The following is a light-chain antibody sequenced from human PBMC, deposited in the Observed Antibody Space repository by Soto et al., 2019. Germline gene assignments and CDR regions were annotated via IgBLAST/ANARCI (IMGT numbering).Light chain of an antibody. J-gene: IGKJ2*01. Sequence: DIQMTQSPSSLSASVGDRVTITCRASQNINHYLNWYQFKPEKAPELLIYSTSNLRSGVPPRFSGNGSATEFTLTISTLQPEDSATYYCQQSYTTLRTFGQGSKLEIK. CDR1: QNINHY. V-gene: IGKV1-39*01. CDR3: QQSYTTLRT. CDR2: STS.